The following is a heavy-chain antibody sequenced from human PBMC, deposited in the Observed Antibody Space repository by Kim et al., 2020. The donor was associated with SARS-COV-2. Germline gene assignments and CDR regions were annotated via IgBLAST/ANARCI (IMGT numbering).Heavy chain of an antibody. D-gene: IGHD4-17*01. Sequence: SVKVSCKASGGTFSSYAISWVRQAPGQGLEWMGGIIPIFGTANYAQKFQGRVTITADESTSTAYMELSSLRSEDTAVYYCARLGSGDLYYFDYWGQGTLVTVSS. CDR3: ARLGSGDLYYFDY. CDR2: IIPIFGTA. V-gene: IGHV1-69*13. CDR1: GGTFSSYA. J-gene: IGHJ4*02.